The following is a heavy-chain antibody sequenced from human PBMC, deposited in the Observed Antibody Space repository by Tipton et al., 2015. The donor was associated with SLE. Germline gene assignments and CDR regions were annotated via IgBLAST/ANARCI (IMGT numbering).Heavy chain of an antibody. J-gene: IGHJ3*02. CDR3: ARIQFDAFDI. V-gene: IGHV3-66*01. CDR2: IYSDGRT. D-gene: IGHD4-11*01. Sequence: SLRLSCAASGFTVSTNYMTWVRQAPGKGLEWVSLIYSDGRTFYADSVKGKFIISRDTSKNTLYLQMDSLRAEDTAVYYCARIQFDAFDIWGQGTAVTVS. CDR1: GFTVSTNY.